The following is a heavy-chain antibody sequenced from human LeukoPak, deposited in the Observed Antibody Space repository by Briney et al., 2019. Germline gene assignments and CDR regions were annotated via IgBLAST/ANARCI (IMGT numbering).Heavy chain of an antibody. J-gene: IGHJ4*02. CDR2: ISSSGSTI. CDR1: GFTFSSYE. V-gene: IGHV3-48*03. D-gene: IGHD3-22*01. Sequence: HPGGSLRLSCAASGFTFSSYEMNWVRQAPGKGLEWVSYISSSGSTIYYADSVKGRFTISRDNAKNSLYLQMNSLRAEDTAVYYCARGGYYYDSSGYYPSFDYWGQGTLVTVSS. CDR3: ARGGYYYDSSGYYPSFDY.